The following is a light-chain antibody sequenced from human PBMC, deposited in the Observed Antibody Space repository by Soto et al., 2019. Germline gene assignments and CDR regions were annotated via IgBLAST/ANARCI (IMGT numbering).Light chain of an antibody. CDR1: QSVSSY. CDR2: DAS. CDR3: QQRSNWPLT. Sequence: EIVLTQSPATLSLSPGERATLSCRASQSVSSYLAWYQQKPGQAPRLLIYDASNRATGIPARFSGSVSGTDITLTLSSLEPEDFAVYYCQQRSNWPLTFGGGTKVEIK. J-gene: IGKJ4*01. V-gene: IGKV3-11*01.